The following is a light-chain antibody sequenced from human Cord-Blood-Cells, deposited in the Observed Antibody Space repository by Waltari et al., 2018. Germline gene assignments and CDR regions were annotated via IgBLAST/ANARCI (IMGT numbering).Light chain of an antibody. CDR3: CSYAGSSTWV. V-gene: IGLV2-23*01. Sequence: QSALTQPASVSGSPGHSITIPCTGTSSDVGSYTLVSWYQQHPGKAPKLMIYEGSKRPSGVSNRFSGSKSGNTASLTISGLQAEDEADYYCCSYAGSSTWVFGGGTKLTVL. CDR2: EGS. J-gene: IGLJ3*02. CDR1: SSDVGSYTL.